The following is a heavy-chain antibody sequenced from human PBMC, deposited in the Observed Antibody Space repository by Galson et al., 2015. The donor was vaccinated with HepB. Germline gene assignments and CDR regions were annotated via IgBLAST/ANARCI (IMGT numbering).Heavy chain of an antibody. V-gene: IGHV3-30*18. Sequence: SLRLSCAASGFTFSSYGMHWVRQAPGKGLEWVAVISYDGSNKYYADSVKGRFTISRDNSKNTLYLQMNSLRAEDTAVFYCAKDLVGNGDYAADYWGQGTLVTVSS. D-gene: IGHD4-17*01. J-gene: IGHJ4*02. CDR1: GFTFSSYG. CDR2: ISYDGSNK. CDR3: AKDLVGNGDYAADY.